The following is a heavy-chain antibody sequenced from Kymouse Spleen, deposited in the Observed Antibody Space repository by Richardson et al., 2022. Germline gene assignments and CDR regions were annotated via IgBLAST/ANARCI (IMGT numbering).Heavy chain of an antibody. CDR3: ARDLPQLGILAY. Sequence: QVQLVESGGGVVQPGRSLRLSCAASGFTFSSYGMHWVRQAPGKGLEWVAVIWYDGSNKYYADSVKGRFTISRDNSKNTLYLQMNSLRAEDTAVYYCARDLPQLGILAYWGQGTLVTVSS. J-gene: IGHJ4*02. V-gene: IGHV3-33*01. CDR2: IWYDGSNK. D-gene: IGHD7-27*02. CDR1: GFTFSSYG.